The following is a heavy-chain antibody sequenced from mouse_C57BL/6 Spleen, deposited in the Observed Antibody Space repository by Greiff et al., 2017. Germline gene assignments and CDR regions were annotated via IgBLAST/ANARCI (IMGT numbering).Heavy chain of an antibody. D-gene: IGHD2-4*01. CDR2: IWSGGST. CDR3: ARNARIYYDYDGSFDY. CDR1: GFSLTSYG. J-gene: IGHJ2*01. V-gene: IGHV2-2*01. Sequence: QVQLQQSGPGLVQPSQSLSITCTVSGFSLTSYGVHWVRQSPGKGLEWLGVIWSGGSTDYNAAFISRLSISKDNSKSQVFFKMNSLQADDTAIYYCARNARIYYDYDGSFDYWGQGTTLTVSS.